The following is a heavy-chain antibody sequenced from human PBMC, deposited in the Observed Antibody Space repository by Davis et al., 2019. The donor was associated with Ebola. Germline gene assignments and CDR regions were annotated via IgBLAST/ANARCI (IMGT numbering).Heavy chain of an antibody. J-gene: IGHJ4*02. Sequence: GESLKISCAASGFTFSSYWMSWVRQAPGKGLEWVANIEQDGSEKYYVDSVKGRFTISRDNSKNTLYLQMNSLRAEDTAVYYCARPYSGSYQFENWGQGTLVTVSS. CDR1: GFTFSSYW. CDR3: ARPYSGSYQFEN. D-gene: IGHD1-26*01. CDR2: IEQDGSEK. V-gene: IGHV3-7*01.